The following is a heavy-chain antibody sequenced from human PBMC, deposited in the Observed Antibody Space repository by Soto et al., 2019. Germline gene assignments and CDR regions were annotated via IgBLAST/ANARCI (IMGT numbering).Heavy chain of an antibody. CDR1: GYSFTSYW. CDR2: IYPGDSDT. D-gene: IGHD5-18*01. Sequence: GESLKISCKGSGYSFTSYWIGWVRQMPGKGLEWMGIIYPGDSDTRYSPSFQGQVTISADKSISTAYLQWSSLKASDTAMYYCARQGWIQLWLEVGYYYGMDVWGQGTTVTVSS. CDR3: ARQGWIQLWLEVGYYYGMDV. J-gene: IGHJ6*02. V-gene: IGHV5-51*01.